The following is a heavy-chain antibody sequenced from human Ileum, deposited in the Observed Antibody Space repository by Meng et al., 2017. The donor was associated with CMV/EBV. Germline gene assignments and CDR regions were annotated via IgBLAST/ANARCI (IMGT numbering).Heavy chain of an antibody. D-gene: IGHD1-26*01. CDR1: GFTFSKYW. V-gene: IGHV3-74*01. Sequence: GESLKISCAASGFTFSKYWMHWARQAPGKGVVWVSHINRDGIATNYADSLKGRFTISRDNAKNTLNLQMNSLRAEDTAVYYCARESGSYDYWGQGTLVTVSS. CDR3: ARESGSYDY. CDR2: INRDGIAT. J-gene: IGHJ4*02.